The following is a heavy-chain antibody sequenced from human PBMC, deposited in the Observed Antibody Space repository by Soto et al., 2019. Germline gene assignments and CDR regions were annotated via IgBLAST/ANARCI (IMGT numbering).Heavy chain of an antibody. CDR3: ARDQVYYDSSGYFGT. CDR1: GYTFTSYG. J-gene: IGHJ5*02. D-gene: IGHD3-22*01. CDR2: ISAYNGNT. V-gene: IGHV1-18*01. Sequence: QVQLVQSGAEVKKPGASVKVSCKASGYTFTSYGISWVRQAPGQGLEWMGWISAYNGNTNYAQKLQGRVTMTTDTPXXTAYMELRSLRSDDTAVYYCARDQVYYDSSGYFGTWGQGTLVTVSS.